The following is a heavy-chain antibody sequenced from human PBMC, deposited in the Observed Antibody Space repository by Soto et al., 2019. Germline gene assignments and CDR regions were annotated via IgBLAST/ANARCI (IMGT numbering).Heavy chain of an antibody. Sequence: EVQLLESGGGLVQPGGSLRLSCAASGFTFSSYAMSWVRQAPGKGLEWVSAISGSGGSTYYADSVKGRFTISRDNSKNTLYPQMTSLRAEDTAVYYCAKHYYGSGSYPYYYYGMDVWGQGTTVTVSS. V-gene: IGHV3-23*01. CDR2: ISGSGGST. J-gene: IGHJ6*02. CDR1: GFTFSSYA. D-gene: IGHD3-10*01. CDR3: AKHYYGSGSYPYYYYGMDV.